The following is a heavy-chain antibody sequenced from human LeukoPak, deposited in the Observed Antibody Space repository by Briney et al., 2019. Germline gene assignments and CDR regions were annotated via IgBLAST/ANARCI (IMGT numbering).Heavy chain of an antibody. D-gene: IGHD6-19*01. J-gene: IGHJ4*02. CDR3: AREAPGGSGWTYFDY. V-gene: IGHV4-59*02. CDR1: GGSVSGHY. Sequence: SETLSLTCAVSGGSVSGHYWDWIRQPSGKGLEWIGYIYASGSANYHPSLKSRVTISLDTSQNLVSLRLTSVTADDTAVYYCAREAPGGSGWTYFDYWGQGSLVTVSS. CDR2: IYASGSA.